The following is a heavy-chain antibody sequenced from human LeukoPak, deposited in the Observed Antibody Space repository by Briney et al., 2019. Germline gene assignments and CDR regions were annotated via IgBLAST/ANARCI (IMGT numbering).Heavy chain of an antibody. Sequence: GGSLRLSCAASGFTVSSNYMSWVRQAPGKGLEWVSVIYSGGSTYHADSVKGRFTISRDNSKNTLYLQMNSLRAEDTAVYYCAKDIPDWGSGFDIWGQGTMVTVS. J-gene: IGHJ3*02. V-gene: IGHV3-53*01. D-gene: IGHD3-16*01. CDR3: AKDIPDWGSGFDI. CDR1: GFTVSSNY. CDR2: IYSGGST.